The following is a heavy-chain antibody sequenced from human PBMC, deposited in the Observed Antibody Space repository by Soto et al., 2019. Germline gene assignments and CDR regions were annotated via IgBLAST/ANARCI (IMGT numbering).Heavy chain of an antibody. D-gene: IGHD3-10*01. V-gene: IGHV3-23*01. J-gene: IGHJ4*02. CDR1: GFTFSSYA. Sequence: PGGSLRLSCAASGFTFSSYAMSWVRQAPGKGLEWVSAISGSGGSTYYADSVKGRFTTSRDNSKNTLYLQMNSLRAEDTAVYYCAKGSPLYYYGSGSPFDYWGQGTLVTVSS. CDR3: AKGSPLYYYGSGSPFDY. CDR2: ISGSGGST.